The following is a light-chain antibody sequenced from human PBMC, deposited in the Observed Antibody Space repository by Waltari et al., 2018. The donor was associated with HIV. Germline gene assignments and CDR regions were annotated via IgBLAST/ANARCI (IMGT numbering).Light chain of an antibody. Sequence: QSALTQPRSVSGSPGQSVTISCTGTSSDVGGYNYVSWYQQHPGKAPKVMIYDVTKRPSGVPDRFSGSKSGNTASLTISGLQAEDEADYYCCSYAGSYWVFGGGTELTVL. J-gene: IGLJ2*01. CDR1: SSDVGGYNY. V-gene: IGLV2-11*01. CDR2: DVT. CDR3: CSYAGSYWV.